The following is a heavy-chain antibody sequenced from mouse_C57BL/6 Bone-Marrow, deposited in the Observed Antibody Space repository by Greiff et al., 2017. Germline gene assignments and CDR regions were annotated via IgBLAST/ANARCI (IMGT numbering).Heavy chain of an antibody. J-gene: IGHJ4*01. CDR3: ARAPYYYGSCAMDD. CDR1: GFTFSDYG. D-gene: IGHD1-1*01. Sequence: DVMLVESGGGLVQPGGSLKLSCAASGFTFSDYGMAWVRQAPRKGPEWVAFISNLAYSIYYADTVTGRFTISSENAKNTLYLEMSSLRSEDTAMYYCARAPYYYGSCAMDDWGQGTSVTVSS. CDR2: ISNLAYSI. V-gene: IGHV5-15*01.